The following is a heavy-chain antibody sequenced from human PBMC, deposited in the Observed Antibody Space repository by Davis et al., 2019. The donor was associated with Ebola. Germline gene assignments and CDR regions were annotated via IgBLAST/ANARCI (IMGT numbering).Heavy chain of an antibody. D-gene: IGHD2-8*02. V-gene: IGHV1-69*13. CDR1: GYTFTSYG. CDR2: IIPIFGTA. Sequence: SVKVPCKASGYTFTSYGISWVRQAPGQGLEWMGGIIPIFGTANYAQKFQGRVTITADESTSTAYMELSSLRSEDTAVYYCARGGYCTGGVCYYFDYWGQGTLVTVSS. J-gene: IGHJ4*02. CDR3: ARGGYCTGGVCYYFDY.